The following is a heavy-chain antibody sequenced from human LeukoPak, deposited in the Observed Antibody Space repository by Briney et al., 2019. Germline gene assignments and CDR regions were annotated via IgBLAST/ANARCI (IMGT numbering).Heavy chain of an antibody. D-gene: IGHD4-17*01. CDR1: GGSISSGGYY. Sequence: SETLSLTCTVSGGSISSGGYYWSWIRQHPGKGLEWIGEINHVGSTNYNPSLKSRVTISVDTSKNQFSLRLSSVTAADTAVYYCATNPVTTVTVFDFWGQGTLVTVSS. J-gene: IGHJ4*02. CDR2: INHVGST. V-gene: IGHV4-39*07. CDR3: ATNPVTTVTVFDF.